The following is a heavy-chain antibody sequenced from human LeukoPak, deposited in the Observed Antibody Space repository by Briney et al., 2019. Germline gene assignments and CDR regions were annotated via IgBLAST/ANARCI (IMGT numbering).Heavy chain of an antibody. Sequence: SETLSLTCTVSGGSIGSYYWSWIRQPPGKGLEWIGYIYYSGRTNYNPSLKSRVTISVDTSKNQFSLKLSSVTAADTAVYYCAVHPGYSSGWTYFDYWGQGTLVTVSS. CDR2: IYYSGRT. V-gene: IGHV4-59*01. CDR3: AVHPGYSSGWTYFDY. D-gene: IGHD6-19*01. J-gene: IGHJ4*02. CDR1: GGSIGSYY.